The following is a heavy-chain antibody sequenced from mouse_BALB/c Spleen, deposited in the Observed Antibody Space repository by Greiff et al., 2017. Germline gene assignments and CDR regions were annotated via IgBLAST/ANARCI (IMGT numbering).Heavy chain of an antibody. CDR1: GFSLTSYG. D-gene: IGHD1-1*01. J-gene: IGHJ3*01. V-gene: IGHV2-9*02. CDR2: IWAGGST. Sequence: VHLVESGPGLVAPSQSLSITCTVSGFSLTSYGVHWVRQPPGKGLEWLGVIWAGGSTNYNSALMSRLSISKDNSKSQVFLKMNSLQTDDTAMYYCASYYYGSSRFAYWGQGTLVTVSA. CDR3: ASYYYGSSRFAY.